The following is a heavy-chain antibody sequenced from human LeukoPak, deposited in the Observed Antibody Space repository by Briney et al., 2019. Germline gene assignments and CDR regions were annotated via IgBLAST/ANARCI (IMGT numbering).Heavy chain of an antibody. V-gene: IGHV4-59*01. J-gene: IGHJ4*02. D-gene: IGHD3-22*01. Sequence: SETLSLTCTVSGGSMSTYYWSWIRQPPGKGLEWIGYIYYSGNTNYNPSLKSRVIISVDTSKNQFSLKLSSVTAADTAVYSCAREHSYYDSSGYYYGSGYFDYWGQGTLVTVSS. CDR2: IYYSGNT. CDR1: GGSMSTYY. CDR3: AREHSYYDSSGYYYGSGYFDY.